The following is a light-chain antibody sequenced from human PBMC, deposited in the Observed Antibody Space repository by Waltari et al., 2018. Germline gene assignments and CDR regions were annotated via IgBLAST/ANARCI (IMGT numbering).Light chain of an antibody. V-gene: IGKV4-1*01. J-gene: IGKJ1*01. CDR1: QSLLYRSNNKNY. CDR2: WAS. Sequence: DIVMTQSPDFLAVSLGERATIHCKSSQSLLYRSNNKNYLAWYQQKAGQPPQLLISWASTRESGGPDRFSCSGSGTDFTLTISSLQAEDVAVYYFQHYYGAPQAFGQGTKVEIK. CDR3: QHYYGAPQA.